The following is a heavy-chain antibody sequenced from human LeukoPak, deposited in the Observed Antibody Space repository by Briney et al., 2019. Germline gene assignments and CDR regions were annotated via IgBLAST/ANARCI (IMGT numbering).Heavy chain of an antibody. CDR2: ISAYDGNT. D-gene: IGHD3-10*01. CDR3: ARARSPGILWFGGDNWFDP. J-gene: IGHJ5*02. CDR1: GYTFTIYG. Sequence: ASVKVSCKPSGYTFTIYGISCVRPAPGQGVEWMGCISAYDGNTNYAQTLQGRVTMTTDTSTSTAYMELRSLRSDDTAVYYCARARSPGILWFGGDNWFDPWGQGTLVTVSS. V-gene: IGHV1-18*01.